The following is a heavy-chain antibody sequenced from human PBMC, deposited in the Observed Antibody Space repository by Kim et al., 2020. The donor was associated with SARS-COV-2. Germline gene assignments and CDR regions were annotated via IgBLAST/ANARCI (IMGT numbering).Heavy chain of an antibody. J-gene: IGHJ4*02. CDR1: GFTFSRYG. V-gene: IGHV3-74*01. CDR2: INSDGSST. Sequence: GGSLRLSCAASGFTFSRYGMHWFRQAPVKGLVWVSRINSDGSSTSYADSVKGRFTISRDNAKNTLYLQMNSLRAEDTAVYYCARLVVVAATRYFDYWGQGTLFPVSS. CDR3: ARLVVVAATRYFDY. D-gene: IGHD2-15*01.